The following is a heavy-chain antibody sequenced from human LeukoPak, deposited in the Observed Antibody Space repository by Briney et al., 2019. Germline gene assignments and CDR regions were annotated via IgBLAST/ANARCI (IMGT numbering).Heavy chain of an antibody. V-gene: IGHV3-21*01. J-gene: IGHJ4*02. CDR3: ARYRELRVLDFDY. D-gene: IGHD1-26*01. CDR2: ISSSSSYI. Sequence: GGSLRLSCAPSGFTFSSYSMNWVRQAPGKGLEWVSSISSSSSYIYYADSVKGRFTISRDNAKNSLYLQMNSLRAEDTAVYYCARYRELRVLDFDYWGQGTLVTVSS. CDR1: GFTFSSYS.